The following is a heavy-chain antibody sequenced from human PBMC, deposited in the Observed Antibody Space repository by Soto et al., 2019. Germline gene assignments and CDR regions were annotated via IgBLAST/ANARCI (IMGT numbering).Heavy chain of an antibody. J-gene: IGHJ4*02. Sequence: SETLSLTCAVYGGTFSGYYWSWIRQPPGKGLEWIGEINHSGSTNYNPSHKSRVTISVDTSKNQFSLKLSSVTAADTAVYYCARGPGYCSGGSCYQIDYWGQGTLVTVSS. CDR1: GGTFSGYY. CDR2: INHSGST. V-gene: IGHV4-34*01. CDR3: ARGPGYCSGGSCYQIDY. D-gene: IGHD2-15*01.